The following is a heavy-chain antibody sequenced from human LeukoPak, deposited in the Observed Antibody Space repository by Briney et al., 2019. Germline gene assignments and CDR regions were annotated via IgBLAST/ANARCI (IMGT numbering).Heavy chain of an antibody. V-gene: IGHV4-30-2*01. J-gene: IGHJ4*02. CDR3: ARHPFATPFDY. CDR1: GGSISSGGYS. CDR2: IYHSGST. D-gene: IGHD2-15*01. Sequence: PSETLSLTCAVSGGSISSGGYSWSWIRQPPGKGLEWIGYIYHSGSTYYNPSLKSRVTMSLDTSKNQFSLRLSSLTAADTAVYYCARHPFATPFDYWGPGTLVTVSS.